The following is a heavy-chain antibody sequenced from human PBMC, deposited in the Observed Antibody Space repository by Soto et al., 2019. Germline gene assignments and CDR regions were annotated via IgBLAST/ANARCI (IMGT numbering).Heavy chain of an antibody. D-gene: IGHD3-16*01. V-gene: IGHV4-61*01. CDR2: IYYIGTT. CDR1: DGSVNTGNYY. CDR3: AREEKQLSRYGGDFDY. J-gene: IGHJ4*02. Sequence: QVQLQESGPGLVKPSETLSLTCSVSDGSVNTGNYYWSWIRQPPGKGLEWIGHIYYIGTTNYNPSLMSRVTISVDTSKNQFSLKVTSVTAADTAVYFCAREEKQLSRYGGDFDYWGQGILVTVSS.